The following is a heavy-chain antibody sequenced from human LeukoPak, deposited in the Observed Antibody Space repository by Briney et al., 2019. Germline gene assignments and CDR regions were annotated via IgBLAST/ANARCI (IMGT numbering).Heavy chain of an antibody. J-gene: IGHJ4*02. CDR2: ISNSGSTI. D-gene: IGHD1-26*01. CDR1: GFTFSSYS. V-gene: IGHV3-48*01. CDR3: ARKTSGSYGYFDY. Sequence: GGSLRLSCEASGFTFSSYSMSWVRQAPGKGLEWVSYISNSGSTIYYADSVKGRFTISRDIAKSSLYLQMKSLRAEDPAVYYCARKTSGSYGYFDYWGQGTLVTVSS.